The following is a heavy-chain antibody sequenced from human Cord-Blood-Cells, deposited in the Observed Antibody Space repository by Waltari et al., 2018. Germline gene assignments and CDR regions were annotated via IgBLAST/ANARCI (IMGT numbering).Heavy chain of an antibody. J-gene: IGHJ4*02. Sequence: QVQLQESGPGLVKPSQTLSLTCTVSGGSISSGGYYWSWIRQHPGKGLEWIGYIYYSGSTYYHPSLKSRVTISVDTSKNQFSLKLSSVAAADTAVYYCAREVAAAGFDYWGQGTLVTVSS. V-gene: IGHV4-31*03. CDR3: AREVAAAGFDY. CDR1: GGSISSGGYY. CDR2: IYYSGST. D-gene: IGHD6-13*01.